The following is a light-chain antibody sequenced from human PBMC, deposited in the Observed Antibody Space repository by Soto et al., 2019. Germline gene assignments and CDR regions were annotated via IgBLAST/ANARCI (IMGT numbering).Light chain of an antibody. V-gene: IGKV3-11*01. CDR1: QSVSVY. Sequence: EIVLTQSPAALSVSPGERATLSCRASQSVSVYLACYQQKPGQAPRLLISDASDRAAGVPVRFSGSGSGTDFTLTISSLEPEDFAVYFCQQRNDWPWTFGQGTKVDIK. CDR2: DAS. J-gene: IGKJ1*01. CDR3: QQRNDWPWT.